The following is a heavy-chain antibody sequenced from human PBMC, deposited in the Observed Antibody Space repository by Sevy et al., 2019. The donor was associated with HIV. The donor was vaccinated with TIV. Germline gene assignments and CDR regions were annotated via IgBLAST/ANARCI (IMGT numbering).Heavy chain of an antibody. J-gene: IGHJ4*02. CDR2: IYSGGNT. CDR1: GFTFSNAW. Sequence: GGSLRLSYAASGFTFSNAWMSWVRQAPGKGLEWVSVIYSGGNTNYADSVKGRFTISRDNSKNTLYLQMNSLRAEDTAVYYCASLRGGYYPDYWGQGTLVTVSS. CDR3: ASLRGGYYPDY. D-gene: IGHD3-22*01. V-gene: IGHV3-53*01.